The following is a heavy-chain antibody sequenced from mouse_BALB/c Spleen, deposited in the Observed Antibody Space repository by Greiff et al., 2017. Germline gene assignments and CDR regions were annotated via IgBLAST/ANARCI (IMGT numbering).Heavy chain of an antibody. J-gene: IGHJ1*01. CDR3: ARRYYGSSYRNWYFDV. CDR1: GFTFSSYA. CDR2: ISSGGST. V-gene: IGHV5-6-5*01. Sequence: EVKLVESGGGLVKPGGSLKLSCAASGFTFSSYAMSWVRQTPEKRLEWVASISSGGSTYYPDSVKGRFTISRDNARNILYLQMSSLRSEDTAMYYCARRYYGSSYRNWYFDVWGAGTTVTVSS. D-gene: IGHD1-1*01.